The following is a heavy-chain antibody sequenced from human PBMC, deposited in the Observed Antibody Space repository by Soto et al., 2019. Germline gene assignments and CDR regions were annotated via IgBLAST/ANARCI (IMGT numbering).Heavy chain of an antibody. CDR3: AKVRPHSPTFWSGKGALYYYYGMDV. D-gene: IGHD3-3*01. CDR1: GFTFSSYA. CDR2: ISGSGGST. V-gene: IGHV3-23*01. J-gene: IGHJ6*02. Sequence: EVQLLESGGGLVQPGGSLRLSCAASGFTFSSYAMSWVRPAPGKGLVWVSAISGSGGSTYYADSGKGRFTISRDNSKNTLYLQMNSLRAEDTAVYYCAKVRPHSPTFWSGKGALYYYYGMDVWGQGTTVTVSS.